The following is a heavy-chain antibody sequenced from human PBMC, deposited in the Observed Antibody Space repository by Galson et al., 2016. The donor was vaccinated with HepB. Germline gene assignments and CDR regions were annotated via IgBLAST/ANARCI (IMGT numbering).Heavy chain of an antibody. CDR1: GFTFSTYA. V-gene: IGHV3-23*01. CDR2: IGGNGDNT. D-gene: IGHD3-22*01. Sequence: SLRLSCAASGFTFSTYAMSWVRQAPGKGLEWVSAIGGNGDNTYYADSVKGRFTISRDNSKNTLYLQMNTLRAEDTAVYFCAKDPVVYRSGISGYYYFDYWGLGTLVTVSS. J-gene: IGHJ4*02. CDR3: AKDPVVYRSGISGYYYFDY.